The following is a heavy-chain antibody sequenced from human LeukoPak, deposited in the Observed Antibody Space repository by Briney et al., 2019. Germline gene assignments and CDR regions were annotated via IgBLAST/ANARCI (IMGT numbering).Heavy chain of an antibody. J-gene: IGHJ4*02. V-gene: IGHV4-59*01. D-gene: IGHD5-24*01. CDR2: IYYSGST. CDR1: GGSISSYY. Sequence: SETLSLTCTVSGGSISSYYWSWIRQPPGKGLEWIGYIYYSGSTNYNPSLKSRVTISVDTSKNQFSLKLSSVTAADTAVYYCARGGLQGGFDYWGQGTLVTVSS. CDR3: ARGGLQGGFDY.